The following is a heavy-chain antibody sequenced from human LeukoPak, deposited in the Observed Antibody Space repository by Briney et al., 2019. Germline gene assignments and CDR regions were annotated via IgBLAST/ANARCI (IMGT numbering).Heavy chain of an antibody. V-gene: IGHV4-59*08. J-gene: IGHJ4*02. D-gene: IGHD3-22*01. CDR3: ARLHYDSSGYYYFDY. Sequence: ASETLSLTCTVSGGSISSDYWSWIWQPPGKGLEWIGYIYYSGITNYNPSLKSRVTISVDTSKNQFSLKLSSVTAADTAVYYCARLHYDSSGYYYFDYRGQGTLVTVSS. CDR2: IYYSGIT. CDR1: GGSISSDY.